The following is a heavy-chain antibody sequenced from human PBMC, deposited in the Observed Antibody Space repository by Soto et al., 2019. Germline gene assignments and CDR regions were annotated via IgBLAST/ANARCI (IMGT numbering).Heavy chain of an antibody. CDR2: ISSSSSTI. CDR1: GFTFSSYS. V-gene: IGHV3-48*01. CDR3: ARTWDHITIFGVVITEPDYYYMDV. Sequence: GGSLRLSCAASGFTFSSYSMNWVRQAPGKGLEWVSYISSSSSTIYYADSVKGRFTISRDNAKNSLYLQMNSLRAEDTAVYYCARTWDHITIFGVVITEPDYYYMDVWGKGTTVTVSS. D-gene: IGHD3-3*01. J-gene: IGHJ6*03.